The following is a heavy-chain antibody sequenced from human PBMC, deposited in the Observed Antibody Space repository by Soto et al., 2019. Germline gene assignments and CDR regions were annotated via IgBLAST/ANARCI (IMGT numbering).Heavy chain of an antibody. Sequence: GESLKLSCKGSGYSFTSYWIGWVRQMPEKGLEWMGTIYPGDSDTRYSPSFQGKVTISADKSSGTAYLQWGSLQASDTAMYYCARHSTEEPFDYWGQGTLVTVSS. D-gene: IGHD1-26*01. CDR2: IYPGDSDT. J-gene: IGHJ4*02. V-gene: IGHV5-51*01. CDR1: GYSFTSYW. CDR3: ARHSTEEPFDY.